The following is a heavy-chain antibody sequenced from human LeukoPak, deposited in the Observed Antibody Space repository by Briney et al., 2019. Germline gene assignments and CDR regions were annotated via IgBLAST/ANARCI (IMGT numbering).Heavy chain of an antibody. J-gene: IGHJ4*02. CDR3: ARASQDIVVVPAAPGEDYFDY. V-gene: IGHV1-2*02. Sequence: ASVEVSCKASGYTFTGYYMHWVRQAPGQGLEWMGWINPNSGGTNYAQKFQGRVTMTRDTSISTAYMELSRLRSDDTAVYYCARASQDIVVVPAAPGEDYFDYWGQGTLVTVSS. D-gene: IGHD2-2*01. CDR1: GYTFTGYY. CDR2: INPNSGGT.